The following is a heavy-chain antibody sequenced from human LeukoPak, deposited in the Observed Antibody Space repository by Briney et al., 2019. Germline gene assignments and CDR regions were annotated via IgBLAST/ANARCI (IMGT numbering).Heavy chain of an antibody. CDR3: ARGLLWFGVLFDP. Sequence: SSETLSLTCAVYGGSFSGYYWSWIRQPPGKELEWIGEINHSGSTNYNPSLKSRVTISVDTSKNQFSLKLSSVTAADTAVYYCARGLLWFGVLFDPWGQGTLVTVSS. V-gene: IGHV4-34*01. CDR2: INHSGST. J-gene: IGHJ5*02. CDR1: GGSFSGYY. D-gene: IGHD3-10*01.